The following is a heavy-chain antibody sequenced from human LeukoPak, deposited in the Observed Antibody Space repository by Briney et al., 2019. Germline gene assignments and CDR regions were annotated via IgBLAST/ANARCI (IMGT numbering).Heavy chain of an antibody. D-gene: IGHD2-2*01. Sequence: PGGSLRLSCAASGFTFSDYYMSWIRQAPGKGLEWVSYISSSGSTIYYADSVKGRFTISRDNAKKSLYLQMNSLRAEDTAVYYCARDPVVPAALDFDYWGQGTLVTVS. CDR2: ISSSGSTI. CDR1: GFTFSDYY. CDR3: ARDPVVPAALDFDY. V-gene: IGHV3-11*01. J-gene: IGHJ4*02.